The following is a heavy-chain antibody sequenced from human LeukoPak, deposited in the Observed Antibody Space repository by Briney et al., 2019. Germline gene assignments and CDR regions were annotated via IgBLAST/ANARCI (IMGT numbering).Heavy chain of an antibody. D-gene: IGHD6-19*01. CDR3: VRDTGSGWDFDY. Sequence: GRSLGLSCAASGFTFNAYAIHWVRQAPGKGLEWVSLVKGDGVTTDYANSVKGRFTVSRDNSKNSLYLQMSNLRTEDTALYYCVRDTGSGWDFDYWGQGTLVTVSS. J-gene: IGHJ4*02. CDR2: VKGDGVTT. CDR1: GFTFNAYA. V-gene: IGHV3-43*02.